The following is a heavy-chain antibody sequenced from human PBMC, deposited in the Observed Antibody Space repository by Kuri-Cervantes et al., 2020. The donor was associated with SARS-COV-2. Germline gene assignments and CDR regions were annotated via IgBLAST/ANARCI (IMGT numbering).Heavy chain of an antibody. D-gene: IGHD3-3*01. CDR2: IYPGDSDT. Sequence: GESLKISCKGSGYSFSSYWIAWVRQVPGKGLECMGIIYPGDSDTTYSPSFQGQVTISADKSISTAYLQWSSLKASDTAIYYCARVSTIFGVALHGYYYMDAWGKGTTVTVSS. CDR3: ARVSTIFGVALHGYYYMDA. J-gene: IGHJ6*03. V-gene: IGHV5-51*01. CDR1: GYSFSSYW.